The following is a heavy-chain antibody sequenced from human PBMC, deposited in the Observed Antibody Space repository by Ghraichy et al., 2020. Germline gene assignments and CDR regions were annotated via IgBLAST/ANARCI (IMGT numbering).Heavy chain of an antibody. V-gene: IGHV3-66*01. Sequence: GGSLRLSCAASGFTVSSNYMSWVRQAPGKGLEWVSVIYSGGSTYYADSVKGRFTISRDNSKNTLYLQMNSLRAEDTAVYYCASRGYSYGYKYYYYYGMDVWGQGTTVTVSS. CDR1: GFTVSSNY. CDR2: IYSGGST. J-gene: IGHJ6*02. CDR3: ASRGYSYGYKYYYYYGMDV. D-gene: IGHD5-18*01.